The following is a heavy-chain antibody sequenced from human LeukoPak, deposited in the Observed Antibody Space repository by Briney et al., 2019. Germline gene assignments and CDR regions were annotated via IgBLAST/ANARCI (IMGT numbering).Heavy chain of an antibody. J-gene: IGHJ4*02. D-gene: IGHD1-1*01. CDR1: GFTFSNTW. CDR2: ISSSSSNI. Sequence: GGSLRLSCAASGFTFSNTWMNWVRQAPGKGLEWVSSISSSSSNIYYADSVKGRFTISRDNANNSLYLQMDSLRAEDTAIYYCARDWKTNSFDYWGQGTLVTVSS. V-gene: IGHV3-21*01. CDR3: ARDWKTNSFDY.